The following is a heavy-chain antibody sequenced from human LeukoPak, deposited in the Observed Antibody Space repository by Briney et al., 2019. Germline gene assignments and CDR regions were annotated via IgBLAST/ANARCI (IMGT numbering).Heavy chain of an antibody. Sequence: PSETLSLTCTVSGGSISSGGYYWSWIRQHPGKGLEWLGYIYYSGSTYYNPSLKSRVTISVDTSKNQFSLKLSSVTAADTAVYYCARGGFILFDPWGQGTLVTVSS. V-gene: IGHV4-31*03. D-gene: IGHD3-16*01. CDR3: ARGGFILFDP. CDR2: IYYSGST. J-gene: IGHJ5*02. CDR1: GGSISSGGYY.